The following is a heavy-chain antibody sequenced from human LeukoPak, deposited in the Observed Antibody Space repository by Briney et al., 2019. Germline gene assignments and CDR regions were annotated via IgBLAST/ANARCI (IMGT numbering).Heavy chain of an antibody. V-gene: IGHV3-74*01. D-gene: IGHD1-1*01. J-gene: IGHJ3*02. CDR2: ITSDGSGT. CDR1: GFTLSNYY. CDR3: ATNPRTDFDI. Sequence: GGSLRLSCTASGFTLSNYYIHWVRQAPGKGPVWVARITSDGSGTNYADSVKGRFTISRDNAKGTVYLQMNRLRAEDTAVYYCATNPRTDFDIWGQGTMVTVSS.